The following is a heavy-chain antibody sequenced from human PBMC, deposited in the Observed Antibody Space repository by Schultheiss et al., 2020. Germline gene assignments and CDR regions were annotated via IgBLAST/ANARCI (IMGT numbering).Heavy chain of an antibody. J-gene: IGHJ6*04. CDR1: GGSISSYY. CDR3: ARNPVTTLLSVNRVNYYYYGMDV. D-gene: IGHD4-17*01. V-gene: IGHV4-59*12. Sequence: GSLRLSCTVSGGSISSYYWSWIRQPPGKGLEWIGYIYYSGSTNYNPSLKSRVTISVDTSKNQFSLKPSSVTAADTAVYYCARNPVTTLLSVNRVNYYYYGMDVWGKGTTVTVSS. CDR2: IYYSGST.